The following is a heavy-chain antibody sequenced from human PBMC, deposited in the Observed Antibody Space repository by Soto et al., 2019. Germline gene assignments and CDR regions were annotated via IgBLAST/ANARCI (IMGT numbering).Heavy chain of an antibody. CDR2: INWNDDK. Sequence: SGPTLVNPTHTLTLTCTFSGFSLNTRAVGVGWIRQPPGKALEWLALINWNDDKRYSPSLKDRLTITKDTSKNHVVLKMTNIDPVDTATYFCAHRHDLGGFDTWGQGTRVTVSS. V-gene: IGHV2-5*01. CDR3: AHRHDLGGFDT. CDR1: GFSLNTRAVG. J-gene: IGHJ3*02. D-gene: IGHD2-15*01.